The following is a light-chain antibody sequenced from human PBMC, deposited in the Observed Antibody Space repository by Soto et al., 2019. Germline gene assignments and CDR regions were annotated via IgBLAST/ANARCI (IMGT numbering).Light chain of an antibody. CDR1: QYVGTR. CDR3: HQRQSWPRT. J-gene: IGKJ1*01. Sequence: EIVLTQSPATLSSSPGETATLSCWASQYVGTRLAWYQHKPGQAPRLLIYYTSNRATGIPARFSGSGSGTDFTLTISSLAPEDFAIYYCHQRQSWPRTFGQGTKVEIK. V-gene: IGKV3-11*01. CDR2: YTS.